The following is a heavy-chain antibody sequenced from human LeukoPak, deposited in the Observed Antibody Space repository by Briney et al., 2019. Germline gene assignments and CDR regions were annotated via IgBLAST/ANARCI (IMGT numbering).Heavy chain of an antibody. CDR2: IYYSGST. V-gene: IGHV4-59*01. CDR1: GGSISSYY. CDR3: ARDRIAAAGTRHFDY. J-gene: IGHJ4*02. D-gene: IGHD6-13*01. Sequence: PSETLSLTCTVSGGSISSYYWSWIRQPPGKGLEWIGYIYYSGSTNYNPSLKSRVTISVDTSKNQFSLKLSSVTAADTAVYYCARDRIAAAGTRHFDYWGQGTLVTVSS.